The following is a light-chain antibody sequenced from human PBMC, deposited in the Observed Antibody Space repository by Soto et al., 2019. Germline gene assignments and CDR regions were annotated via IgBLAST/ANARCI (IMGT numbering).Light chain of an antibody. Sequence: DIVMTQSPLSLPVTPGEPASISCRSSQSLLHSNGYNYLDWYLQKPGQSPQLLIYLGSNRASGVPDRFSGSGSGTDFTLKISRVEAEDVWVYYCMQALQTPRTFGQRTKLEIK. CDR1: QSLLHSNGYNY. V-gene: IGKV2-28*01. CDR3: MQALQTPRT. CDR2: LGS. J-gene: IGKJ2*01.